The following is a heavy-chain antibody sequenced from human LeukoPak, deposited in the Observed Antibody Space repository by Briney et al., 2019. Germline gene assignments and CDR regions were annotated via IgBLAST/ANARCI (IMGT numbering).Heavy chain of an antibody. CDR1: GGSISSYY. J-gene: IGHJ5*02. V-gene: IGHV4-59*01. Sequence: SETLSLTCTVSGGSISSYYWSWIRQPPGKGLEWIGYIYYSGSTNYNPSLKSRVTISVDTSKNQSSLKLSSVTAADTAVYYCARGTVTTWAWFDPWGQGTLVTVSS. CDR2: IYYSGST. CDR3: ARGTVTTWAWFDP. D-gene: IGHD4-11*01.